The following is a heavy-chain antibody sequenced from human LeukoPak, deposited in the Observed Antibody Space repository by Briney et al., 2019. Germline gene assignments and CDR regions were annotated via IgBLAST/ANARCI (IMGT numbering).Heavy chain of an antibody. CDR1: GFTFSSYS. V-gene: IGHV3-21*01. CDR3: GINSIVVGATNY. CDR2: ISSSSSYI. J-gene: IGHJ4*02. D-gene: IGHD2-15*01. Sequence: GGSLRLSCAASGFTFSSYSMNWVRQAPGKGLEWVSSISSSSSYIYYADSVKGRFTISRDNAKNSLYLQMNSLRAEDTAVYYCGINSIVVGATNYWGQGTLVTVSS.